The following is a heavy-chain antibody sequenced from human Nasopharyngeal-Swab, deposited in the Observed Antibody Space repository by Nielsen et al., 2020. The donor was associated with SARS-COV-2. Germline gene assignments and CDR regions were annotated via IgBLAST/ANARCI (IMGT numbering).Heavy chain of an antibody. D-gene: IGHD3-9*01. V-gene: IGHV3-23*01. J-gene: IGHJ4*02. Sequence: VRQAPGKGLEWVSAISGSGGSTYYADSVKGRFTISRDNSKNTLYLQMNSLRAEDTAVYYCASPSYDILTGYYKYPRAIRLGEPNIDYWGQGTLVTVSS. CDR3: ASPSYDILTGYYKYPRAIRLGEPNIDY. CDR2: ISGSGGST.